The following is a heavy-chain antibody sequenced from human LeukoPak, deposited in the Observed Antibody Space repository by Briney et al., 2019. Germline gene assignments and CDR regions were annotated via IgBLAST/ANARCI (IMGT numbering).Heavy chain of an antibody. CDR3: AREKLHGYYDSSGYIDYGMDV. V-gene: IGHV4-4*07. Sequence: SETLSLTCTVSGGSISSYYWSWIRQPAGKGLEWIGRIYTSGSTNYNPSLKSRVTMSVDTSKNQFSLKLSSVTAADTAVYYCAREKLHGYYDSSGYIDYGMDVWGQGTTVTVSS. D-gene: IGHD3-22*01. CDR1: GGSISSYY. J-gene: IGHJ6*02. CDR2: IYTSGST.